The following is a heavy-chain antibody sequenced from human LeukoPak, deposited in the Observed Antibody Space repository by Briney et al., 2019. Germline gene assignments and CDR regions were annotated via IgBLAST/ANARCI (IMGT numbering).Heavy chain of an antibody. CDR1: GFTFSSYD. D-gene: IGHD3-3*01. CDR3: ARVADFASFDY. Sequence: PGGSLRLSCAASGFTFSSYDMHWVHQATGKGLEWVSAIGTAGDTYYPGSVKGRFTISRENAKNSLYLQMNSLRAEDTAVYYCARVADFASFDYWGQGTLVTVSS. J-gene: IGHJ4*02. CDR2: IGTAGDT. V-gene: IGHV3-13*01.